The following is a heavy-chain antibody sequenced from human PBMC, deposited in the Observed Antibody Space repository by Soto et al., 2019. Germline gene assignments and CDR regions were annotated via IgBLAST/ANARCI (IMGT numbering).Heavy chain of an antibody. CDR1: GGSFTGYY. CDR3: ARGRGLHQVDY. J-gene: IGHJ4*01. V-gene: IGHV4-34*01. Sequence: QVQLQQWGAGLLKPSETLSLTCTVYGGSFTGYYWGWIRQPPGKGLEWIGEINHSGGTNYNPSLKSRVTISVDTSKNQFSLKLNSVTAADTAVYYCARGRGLHQVDYWGQGTLVTVSS. D-gene: IGHD4-17*01. CDR2: INHSGGT.